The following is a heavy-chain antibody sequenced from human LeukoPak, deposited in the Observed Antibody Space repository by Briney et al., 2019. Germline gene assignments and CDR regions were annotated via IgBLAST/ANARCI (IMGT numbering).Heavy chain of an antibody. CDR3: PRKYDSSGYFDY. CDR1: GFSFGGYA. J-gene: IGHJ4*02. CDR2: ISGGGDAA. D-gene: IGHD3-22*01. Sequence: GVSLRLSCIASGFSFGGYAMSWVRQAPGKGLEWVSAISGGGDAAYYADSVKGRFTISRDNSRNTLYLQMNSLRAEDTAVYYCPRKYDSSGYFDYWGRGTLVTVSS. V-gene: IGHV3-23*01.